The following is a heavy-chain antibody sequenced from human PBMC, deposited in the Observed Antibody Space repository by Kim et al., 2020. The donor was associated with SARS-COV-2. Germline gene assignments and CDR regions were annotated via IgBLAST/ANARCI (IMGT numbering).Heavy chain of an antibody. Sequence: GGSLRLSCAASGFTFSSYWMHWVRQAPGKGLVWVSRINSDGSSTSYADSVKGRFTISRDNAKNTLYLQMNSLRAEDTAVYYCARADSGSYRGGFDPWDQGTLVTVSS. CDR3: ARADSGSYRGGFDP. D-gene: IGHD1-26*01. CDR1: GFTFSSYW. V-gene: IGHV3-74*01. J-gene: IGHJ5*02. CDR2: INSDGSST.